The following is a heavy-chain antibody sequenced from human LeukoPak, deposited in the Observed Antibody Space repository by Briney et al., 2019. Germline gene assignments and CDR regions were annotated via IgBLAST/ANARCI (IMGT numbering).Heavy chain of an antibody. J-gene: IGHJ1*01. CDR3: ARGSNPKTYDYWSGPEFQY. CDR1: GFTVSSNY. D-gene: IGHD3-3*01. CDR2: IYSGGST. Sequence: GGSLRLSCAASGFTVSSNYMSWVRQAPGKGLEWVSVIYSGGSTYYAASVKGRFTISRDNSKNTLYLQMNSLRAEDTAVYFCARGSNPKTYDYWSGPEFQYWGQGTQVTVSS. V-gene: IGHV3-53*05.